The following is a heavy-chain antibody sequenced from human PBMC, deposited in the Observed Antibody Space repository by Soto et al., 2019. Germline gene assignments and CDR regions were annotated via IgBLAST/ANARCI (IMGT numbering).Heavy chain of an antibody. CDR1: GDSINSRSYY. V-gene: IGHV4-39*01. D-gene: IGHD2-21*02. Sequence: SETLSLTCTVTGDSINSRSYYWGWIRQPPGKGLEWIGSIYYSGRTYNNPSLRSRVSMSIDASKDQFSLKLKSVTAADTALYFCARQRTSVVTQAYFDVWSPGSLVTV. CDR2: IYYSGRT. J-gene: IGHJ4*02. CDR3: ARQRTSVVTQAYFDV.